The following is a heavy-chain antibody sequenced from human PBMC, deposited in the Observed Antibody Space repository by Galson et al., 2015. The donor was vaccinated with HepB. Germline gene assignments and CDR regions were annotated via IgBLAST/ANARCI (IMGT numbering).Heavy chain of an antibody. CDR2: IYPGDSDT. CDR3: ARVPGHRWLVRNWFDP. CDR1: GYNFTNYR. D-gene: IGHD6-19*01. J-gene: IGHJ5*02. Sequence: QSGAEVKKPGESLRISCEASGYNFTNYRIGWLRQMPGRGLEWMGIIYPGDSDTRYSPSFQGQVSISADMSINTAYLQWRSVKASDTAMYYCARVPGHRWLVRNWFDPWGQGTPVIVSS. V-gene: IGHV5-51*01.